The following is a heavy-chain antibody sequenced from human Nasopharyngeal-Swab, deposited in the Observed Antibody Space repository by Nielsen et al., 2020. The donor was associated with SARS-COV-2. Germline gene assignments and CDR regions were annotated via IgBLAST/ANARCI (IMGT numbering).Heavy chain of an antibody. CDR1: GFTFSSYG. CDR2: ISYDGSNK. CDR3: ARETLGYYYDSSGTWGY. Sequence: VGSLRLSCAASGFTFSSYGMHWVRQAPGKGLEWVAVISYDGSNKYYADSVKGRFTISRDNSKNTLYLQMNSLRAEDTAVYYCARETLGYYYDSSGTWGYWGQGTLVTVSS. D-gene: IGHD3-22*01. V-gene: IGHV3-30*03. J-gene: IGHJ4*02.